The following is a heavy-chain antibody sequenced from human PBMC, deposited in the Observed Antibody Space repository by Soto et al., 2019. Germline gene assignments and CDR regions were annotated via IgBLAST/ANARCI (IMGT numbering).Heavy chain of an antibody. Sequence: PSETLSLTCTVSGGSISSYFWGWIRQSPGKGLKWIGYIYNSGSTNYNPSLKSRVTISVDSSKNQFSLKLSSVTAADTAVYYCARVSSSSWKNYSYYYGMDVWGQGTTVTVSS. CDR2: IYNSGST. J-gene: IGHJ6*02. V-gene: IGHV4-59*01. CDR1: GGSISSYF. D-gene: IGHD6-13*01. CDR3: ARVSSSSWKNYSYYYGMDV.